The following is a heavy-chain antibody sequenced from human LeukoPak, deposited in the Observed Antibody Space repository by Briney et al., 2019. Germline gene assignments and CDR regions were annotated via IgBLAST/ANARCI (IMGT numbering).Heavy chain of an antibody. CDR2: IGGWSTGR. V-gene: IGHV3-23*01. CDR1: GFTFNTYA. Sequence: GGPLRLSCGAGGFTFNTYAMTWVHQAGGKVLQLVIGIGGWSTGRYYAAFVKGGSTISRDNSKNTLYLQMKRLRTDDTAVYYCAKGLYHYFASGSYTLDFWGRGTQATVPS. D-gene: IGHD3-10*01. CDR3: AKGLYHYFASGSYTLDF. J-gene: IGHJ4*02.